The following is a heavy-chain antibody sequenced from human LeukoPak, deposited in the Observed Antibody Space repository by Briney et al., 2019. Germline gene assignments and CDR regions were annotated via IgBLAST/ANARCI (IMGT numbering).Heavy chain of an antibody. Sequence: SETLSLTCTVSGGSISSINYYWGWIRQPPGKGLEWIGYIYYSGSTYYNPSLKSRVTISVDTSKSQFSLKMNSVTAADTAVYYCARLLRPYHYALDVWGQGTTVTVSS. J-gene: IGHJ6*02. CDR3: ARLLRPYHYALDV. V-gene: IGHV4-39*01. CDR1: GGSISSINYY. D-gene: IGHD2/OR15-2a*01. CDR2: IYYSGST.